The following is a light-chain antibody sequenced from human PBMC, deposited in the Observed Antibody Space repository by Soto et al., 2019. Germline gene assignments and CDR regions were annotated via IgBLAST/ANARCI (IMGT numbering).Light chain of an antibody. CDR1: TSDVGGYNY. CDR3: SSYAGSKNFIL. Sequence: QSVLTQPPSASGSPGQSVTISCTGTTSDVGGYNYVSWYQLHPGKVPKLIISEVNKRPSGVPDRFSGSKSGSTASLTVSGRQAEDEADYFCSSYAGSKNFILFGGGTKRTVL. J-gene: IGLJ2*01. CDR2: EVN. V-gene: IGLV2-8*01.